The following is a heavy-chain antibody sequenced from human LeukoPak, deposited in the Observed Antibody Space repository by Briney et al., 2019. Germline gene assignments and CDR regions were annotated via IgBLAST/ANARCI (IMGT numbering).Heavy chain of an antibody. V-gene: IGHV1-2*02. D-gene: IGHD6-19*01. Sequence: ASVKVSCKASGYTFTGYYMHWVRQAPGQGLEWMGWINPNSGGTNYAQKFQGRVTMTRDTSISTAYMELSRLRSDDTAVYYCARTGSRGIAVAGQWGQGTLVTVSS. CDR1: GYTFTGYY. CDR3: ARTGSRGIAVAGQ. J-gene: IGHJ4*02. CDR2: INPNSGGT.